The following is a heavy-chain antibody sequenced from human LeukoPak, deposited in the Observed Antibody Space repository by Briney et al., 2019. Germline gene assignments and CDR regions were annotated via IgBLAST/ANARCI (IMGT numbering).Heavy chain of an antibody. CDR1: GGSFSGYY. Sequence: KSSETLSLTCAVYGGSFSGYYWSWIRQPPGKGLEWIGEINHSGSTNYNPSLKSRVTISVDTSKNQFSLKLSSVTAADTAAYYCARTITMVRGVIYYFDYWGQGTLVTVSS. CDR3: ARTITMVRGVIYYFDY. D-gene: IGHD3-10*01. V-gene: IGHV4-34*01. J-gene: IGHJ4*02. CDR2: INHSGST.